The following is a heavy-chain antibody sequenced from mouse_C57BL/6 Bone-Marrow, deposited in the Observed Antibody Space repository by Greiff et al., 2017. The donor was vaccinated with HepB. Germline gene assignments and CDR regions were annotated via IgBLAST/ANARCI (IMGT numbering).Heavy chain of an antibody. V-gene: IGHV1-47*01. CDR2: FHPYNDDT. CDR3: ARGKMDYLYYFDY. CDR1: GYTFTTYP. J-gene: IGHJ2*01. D-gene: IGHD2-4*01. Sequence: QVHVKQSGAELVKPGASVKMSCKASGYTFTTYPIEWMKQNHGKSLEWIGNFHPYNDDTKYNEKFKGKATLTVEKSSSTVYLELSRLTSDDSAVYYCARGKMDYLYYFDYWGQGTTLTVSS.